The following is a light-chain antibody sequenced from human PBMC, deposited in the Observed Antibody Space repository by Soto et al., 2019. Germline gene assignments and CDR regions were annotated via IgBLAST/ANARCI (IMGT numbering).Light chain of an antibody. CDR1: QSVSSSY. Sequence: EIVLTQSPGTLSLSPGGRATLSCRASQSVSSSYLAWYQQKPGQAPRLLIYGASSRATGIPARFSGSGSGTDFTLTISRLEPEDFAVYYCQQYNNWITFGQGTRLEIK. CDR3: QQYNNWIT. CDR2: GAS. V-gene: IGKV3-20*01. J-gene: IGKJ5*01.